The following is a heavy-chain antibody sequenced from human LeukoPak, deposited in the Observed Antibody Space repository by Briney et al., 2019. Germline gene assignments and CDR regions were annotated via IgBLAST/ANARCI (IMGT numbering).Heavy chain of an antibody. V-gene: IGHV4-31*03. D-gene: IGHD6-19*01. CDR3: ARDLPDSSGCPLWD. J-gene: IGHJ4*02. CDR1: GGSISSGGYY. CDR2: IYYSGST. Sequence: PSQTLSLTCTVSGGSISSGGYYWSWIRQHPGKGLEWIGYIYYSGSTYYNPSLKSRVTISVDTSKNQFSLKVSSVTAADTAVYYCARDLPDSSGCPLWDWGQGTLVTVSS.